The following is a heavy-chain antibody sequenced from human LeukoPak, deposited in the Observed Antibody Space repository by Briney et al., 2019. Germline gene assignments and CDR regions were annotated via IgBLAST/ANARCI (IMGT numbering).Heavy chain of an antibody. D-gene: IGHD1-26*01. CDR1: GFTFDDYA. CDR3: ARVYSSGSRYYFDY. J-gene: IGHJ4*02. Sequence: PGRSLRLSCAASGFTFDDYAMHWVRQAPGKGLEWVSGISWNSGSIGYADSVKGRFTISRDNAKNSLYLQMNSLRAEDTAVYYCARVYSSGSRYYFDYWGQGTLVTVSS. V-gene: IGHV3-9*01. CDR2: ISWNSGSI.